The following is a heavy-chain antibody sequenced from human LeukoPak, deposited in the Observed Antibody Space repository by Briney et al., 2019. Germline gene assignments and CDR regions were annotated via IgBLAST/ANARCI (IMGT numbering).Heavy chain of an antibody. J-gene: IGHJ6*02. CDR2: IWYDGSNK. CDR3: AKRYCSGGSCQGDHYGMDV. Sequence: DPGGSLRLSCAASGFAFSSYGMHWVRQAPGKGLEWVAVIWYDGSNKYYADSVKGRFTISRDNSKNTLYLQMSSLRAEDTAIYYCAKRYCSGGSCQGDHYGMDVWGQGTTVTVSS. D-gene: IGHD2-15*01. CDR1: GFAFSSYG. V-gene: IGHV3-33*06.